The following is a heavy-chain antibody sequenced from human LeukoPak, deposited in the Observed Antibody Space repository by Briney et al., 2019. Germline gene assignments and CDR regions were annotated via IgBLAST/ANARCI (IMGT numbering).Heavy chain of an antibody. CDR2: IYSGGST. D-gene: IGHD6-19*01. J-gene: IGHJ4*02. V-gene: IGHV3-53*01. Sequence: GGSLRLSWAASGFTVSSNYMSWVRQAPAKGLEWVSVIYSGGSTYYADSVKGRFIISRDNSKNTLYLQMNSLRAEDTAVYYCAREGIAVAGTSMDYWGQGTLVTVSS. CDR1: GFTVSSNY. CDR3: AREGIAVAGTSMDY.